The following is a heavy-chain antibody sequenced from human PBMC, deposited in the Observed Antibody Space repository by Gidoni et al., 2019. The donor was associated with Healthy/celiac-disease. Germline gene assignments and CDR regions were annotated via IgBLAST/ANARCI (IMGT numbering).Heavy chain of an antibody. CDR3: TTDLRVIYDILTGYIRNDY. Sequence: EVQLVESGGGLVKPGGSLRLSCAASGFTFSNAWMSWVRQAPGKGLEWVGRIKSKTDGGTTDYAAPVKGRFTISRDDSKNTLYLQMNSLKTEDTAVYYCTTDLRVIYDILTGYIRNDYWGQGTLVTVSS. V-gene: IGHV3-15*01. J-gene: IGHJ4*02. CDR2: IKSKTDGGTT. D-gene: IGHD3-9*01. CDR1: GFTFSNAW.